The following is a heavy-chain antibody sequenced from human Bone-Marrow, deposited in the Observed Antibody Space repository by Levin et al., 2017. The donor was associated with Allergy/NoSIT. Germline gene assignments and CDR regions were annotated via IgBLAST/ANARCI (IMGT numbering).Heavy chain of an antibody. CDR2: IIPIFGTA. J-gene: IGHJ6*03. V-gene: IGHV1-69*13. Sequence: ASVKVSCKASGGTFSSYAISWVRQAPGQGLEWMGGIIPIFGTANYAQKFQGRVTITADESTSTAYMELSSLRSEDTAVYYCARVDKVATTFNYYYYYMDVWGKGTTVTVSS. CDR3: ARVDKVATTFNYYYYYMDV. D-gene: IGHD5-12*01. CDR1: GGTFSSYA.